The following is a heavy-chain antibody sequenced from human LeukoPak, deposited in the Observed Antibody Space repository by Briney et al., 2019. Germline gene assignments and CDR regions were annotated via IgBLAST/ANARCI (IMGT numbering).Heavy chain of an antibody. CDR1: GYTFTGYY. CDR3: ASQTRFGYGSGTFDY. D-gene: IGHD3-10*01. J-gene: IGHJ4*02. V-gene: IGHV1-2*02. CDR2: INPNSGGT. Sequence: GASVKVSCKASGYTFTGYYMHWVRQAPGQGLEWMGWINPNSGGTNYAQKFQGRVTITADKSTSTAYMELSSLRSEDTAVYYCASQTRFGYGSGTFDYWGQGTLVTVSS.